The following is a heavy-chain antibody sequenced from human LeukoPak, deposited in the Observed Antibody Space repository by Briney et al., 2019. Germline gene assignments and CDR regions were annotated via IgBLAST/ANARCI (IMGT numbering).Heavy chain of an antibody. CDR2: IWYDGSNK. J-gene: IGHJ4*02. D-gene: IGHD2-2*01. CDR1: GFTFSSYG. CDR3: AKDFSDCSSTSCYGDY. Sequence: PGRSLRLSCAASGFTFSSYGMHWVRQAPGKGLEWVAVIWYDGSNKYYADSVKGRFTISRDNSKNTLYLQMNSLRAEDTAVYYCAKDFSDCSSTSCYGDYWGQGTLVTVSS. V-gene: IGHV3-33*06.